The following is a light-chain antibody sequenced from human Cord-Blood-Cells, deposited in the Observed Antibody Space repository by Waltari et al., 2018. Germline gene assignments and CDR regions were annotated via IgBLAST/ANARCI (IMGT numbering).Light chain of an antibody. J-gene: IGLJ2*01. CDR2: GKN. CDR1: SLRSYY. CDR3: NSRDSSGNL. V-gene: IGLV3-19*01. Sequence: SSELTQDPAVSVALGQTVRITCQGDSLRSYYASWYQQKPGQSPVLVTYGKNNRPSGIPERFSGSSSGNTASLTITGAQAEDEADYYCNSRDSSGNLFGGGTKLTVL.